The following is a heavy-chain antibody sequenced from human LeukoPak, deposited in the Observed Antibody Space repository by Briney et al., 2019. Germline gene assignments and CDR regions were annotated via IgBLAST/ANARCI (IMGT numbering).Heavy chain of an antibody. CDR3: ARDILTGYYPTY. D-gene: IGHD3-9*01. V-gene: IGHV1-46*01. Sequence: ASVKVSCKASGYTFTSYYMHWVRQAPGQGLEWMGIINPSGGSTSYAQKFQGRVTMTRDTSTSTVYMGLSSLRSEDTAVYYCARDILTGYYPTYWGQGTLVTVSS. CDR1: GYTFTSYY. J-gene: IGHJ4*02. CDR2: INPSGGST.